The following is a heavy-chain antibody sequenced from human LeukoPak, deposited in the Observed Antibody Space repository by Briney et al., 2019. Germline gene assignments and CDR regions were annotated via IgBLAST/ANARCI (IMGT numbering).Heavy chain of an antibody. CDR3: AREPITMIVVVINDGWFDP. CDR2: ISYSETT. J-gene: IGHJ5*02. Sequence: SETLSLTCTVSGGSISNYYWSWLRQPPGEGLEWIGCISYSETTNFNPSLKSRVTISVDTSKNQFSLKLTSVTAADTAVYYCAREPITMIVVVINDGWFDPWGQGTLVTVSS. V-gene: IGHV4-59*01. D-gene: IGHD3-22*01. CDR1: GGSISNYY.